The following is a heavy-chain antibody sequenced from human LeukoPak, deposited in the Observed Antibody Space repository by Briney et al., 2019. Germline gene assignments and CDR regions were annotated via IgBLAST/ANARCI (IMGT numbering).Heavy chain of an antibody. D-gene: IGHD6-13*01. J-gene: IGHJ4*02. CDR3: ARESIAAAANTGDY. CDR1: GYTFTGYY. CDR2: INPNSGGT. Sequence: ASVKVSCKASGYTFTGYYMHWVRQAPGQGLEWMGWINPNSGGTNYAQKFQGRVTMTRDTSISTVYMELSRLRSDDTAVYYCARESIAAAANTGDYWGQGTLVTVSS. V-gene: IGHV1-2*02.